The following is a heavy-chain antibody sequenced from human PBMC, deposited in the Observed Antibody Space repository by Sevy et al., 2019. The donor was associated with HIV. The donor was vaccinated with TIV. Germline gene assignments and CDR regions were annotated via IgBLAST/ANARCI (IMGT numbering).Heavy chain of an antibody. CDR2: VSYDGSNT. Sequence: GGSLRLSCEAFGFAFSDYAMHWVRQVPGKGLEWLAVVSYDGSNTSYADSVKGRFTVSRDNSRNTLYLQMNSLRRDDTAVYYCARFPPQRAFDIWGQGTTVTVSS. CDR1: GFAFSDYA. V-gene: IGHV3-30-3*01. CDR3: ARFPPQRAFDI. J-gene: IGHJ3*02.